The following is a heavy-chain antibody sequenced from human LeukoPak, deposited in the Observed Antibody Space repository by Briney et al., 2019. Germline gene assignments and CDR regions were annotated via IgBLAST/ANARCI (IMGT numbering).Heavy chain of an antibody. CDR2: IIPILGIA. CDR1: GYTFTSYD. CDR3: ATRPRDGYNQGLYYGMDV. D-gene: IGHD5-24*01. V-gene: IGHV1-69*04. J-gene: IGHJ6*02. Sequence: EASVKVSCKASGYTFTSYDINWVRQAPGQGLEWMGRIIPILGIANYAQKFQGRVTITADKSTSTAYMELSSLRSEDTAVYYCATRPRDGYNQGLYYGMDVWGQGTTVTVSS.